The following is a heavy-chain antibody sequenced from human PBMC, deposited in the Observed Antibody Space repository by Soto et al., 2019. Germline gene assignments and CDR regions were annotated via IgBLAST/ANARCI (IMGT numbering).Heavy chain of an antibody. J-gene: IGHJ4*02. Sequence: DSVKRSCKASGYSSTNSDMHWVRRAPGQRLEWMGWINAGSGNTKYSQKFQGRITITRDTSASTVYMELSSLRSEDTAVYYCANDIILIAGAKGLDYWGQGALLTVSS. V-gene: IGHV1-3*01. CDR1: GYSSTNSD. D-gene: IGHD2-2*01. CDR2: INAGSGNT. CDR3: ANDIILIAGAKGLDY.